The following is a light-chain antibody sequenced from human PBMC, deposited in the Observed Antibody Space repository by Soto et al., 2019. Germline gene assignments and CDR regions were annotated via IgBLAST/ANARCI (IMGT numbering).Light chain of an antibody. J-gene: IGKJ2*01. Sequence: DIQMTQSPSSLSASVGDRLTITCQASQDISTYLNWYQQKPGKAPKLLISHASKLEPRVPSLFSGSSSGKYFTSISPSRRPDDVAKYYGQQYDNLRTFGQGTKLEIK. V-gene: IGKV1-33*01. CDR2: HAS. CDR3: QQYDNLRT. CDR1: QDISTY.